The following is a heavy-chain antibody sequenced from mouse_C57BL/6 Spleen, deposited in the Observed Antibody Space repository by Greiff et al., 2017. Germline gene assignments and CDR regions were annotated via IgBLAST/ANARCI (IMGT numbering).Heavy chain of an antibody. Sequence: EVQLQQSVAELVRPGASVKLSCTASGFNIKNNYMHWVKQRPEQGLEWIGRIDPANGNTKYAPKFQGKATITADTSSNTAYPQRSSLTTEDTAIYYSARWSAYWGQGTLVTVSA. V-gene: IGHV14-3*01. CDR2: IDPANGNT. CDR1: GFNIKNNY. CDR3: ARWSAY. J-gene: IGHJ3*01.